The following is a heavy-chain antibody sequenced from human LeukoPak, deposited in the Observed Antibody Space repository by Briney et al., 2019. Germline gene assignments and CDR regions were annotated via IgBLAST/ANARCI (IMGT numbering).Heavy chain of an antibody. J-gene: IGHJ4*02. V-gene: IGHV3-21*01. CDR1: GFTFSSYS. D-gene: IGHD6-19*01. CDR2: ISISSSYI. Sequence: PGGSLRLSCAASGFTFSSYSMNWVRQAPGKGLEWVSSISISSSYISYADSVRGRFTISRDNAKNSLYLQMNSLRAEDTAVYYCARTPRGQWLFSFFDYWGQGTLVTVSS. CDR3: ARTPRGQWLFSFFDY.